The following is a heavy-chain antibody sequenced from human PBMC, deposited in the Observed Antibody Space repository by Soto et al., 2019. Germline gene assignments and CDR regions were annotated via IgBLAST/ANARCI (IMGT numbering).Heavy chain of an antibody. CDR2: INSDGSST. Sequence: GGSLRLSCAASGFTFSSYWMHWVRQAPGKGLVWVSRINSDGSSTSYADSVKGRFTISRDNAKNTLYLQMNSLRAEDTAVYYCALSSPSYYHDSSGYLFDYWGQGTLVTVSS. V-gene: IGHV3-74*01. J-gene: IGHJ4*02. D-gene: IGHD3-22*01. CDR1: GFTFSSYW. CDR3: ALSSPSYYHDSSGYLFDY.